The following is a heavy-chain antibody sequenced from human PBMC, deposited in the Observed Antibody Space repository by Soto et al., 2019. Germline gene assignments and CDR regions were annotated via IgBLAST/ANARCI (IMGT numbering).Heavy chain of an antibody. V-gene: IGHV4-4*02. D-gene: IGHD6-13*01. CDR3: ARYSSSWPTYYFDY. J-gene: IGHJ4*02. CDR1: GGSISSSNW. Sequence: SETLSLTSAVSGGSISSSNWWSWVRQPPGKGLEWIGEIYHSGSTNYNPSLKSRVTISVDKSKNQFSLKLSSVTAADTAVYYCARYSSSWPTYYFDYWGQGTLVTVS. CDR2: IYHSGST.